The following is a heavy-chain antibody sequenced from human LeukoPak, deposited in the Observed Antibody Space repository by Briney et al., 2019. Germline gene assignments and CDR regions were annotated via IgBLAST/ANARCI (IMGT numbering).Heavy chain of an antibody. J-gene: IGHJ4*02. CDR3: ARDLVGDTSGYYSWYFDY. V-gene: IGHV3-20*04. CDR2: INWNGGST. CDR1: GFTFDDYG. D-gene: IGHD3-22*01. Sequence: RGSLRLSCAASGFTFDDYGMSWVRQAPGKGLEWVSGINWNGGSTGYADSVKGRFTISRDNAKNSLYLQMNSLRAEDTALYYCARDLVGDTSGYYSWYFDYWGQGTLVIVSS.